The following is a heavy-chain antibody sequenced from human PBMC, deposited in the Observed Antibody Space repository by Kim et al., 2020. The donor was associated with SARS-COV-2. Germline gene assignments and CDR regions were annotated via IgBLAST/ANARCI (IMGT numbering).Heavy chain of an antibody. CDR2: IRSKANSYAT. J-gene: IGHJ6*02. Sequence: GGYLRLSCAASGFTFSGSAMHWVRQASGKGLEWVGRIRSKANSYATAYAASVKGRFTISRDDSTNTAYLKMNSLKTEDTAVYYCRHLIHGYGDYVDYYYGMDVWGQGTTVTVSS. CDR3: RHLIHGYGDYVDYYYGMDV. D-gene: IGHD4-17*01. V-gene: IGHV3-73*01. CDR1: GFTFSGSA.